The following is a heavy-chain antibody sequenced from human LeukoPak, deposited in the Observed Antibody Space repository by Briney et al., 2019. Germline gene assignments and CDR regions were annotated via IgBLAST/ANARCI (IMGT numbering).Heavy chain of an antibody. V-gene: IGHV1-69*13. Sequence: ASVKVSCKASGGTFSSYAISWVRQAPGQGLEWMGGIIPIFGTANYAQKYQGRVTITADESTSTAYMELNSLRTEDTAVYYCAKDRLESYGSARYYFDSWGQGSLVTVSS. CDR3: AKDRLESYGSARYYFDS. CDR2: IIPIFGTA. J-gene: IGHJ4*02. D-gene: IGHD5-18*01. CDR1: GGTFSSYA.